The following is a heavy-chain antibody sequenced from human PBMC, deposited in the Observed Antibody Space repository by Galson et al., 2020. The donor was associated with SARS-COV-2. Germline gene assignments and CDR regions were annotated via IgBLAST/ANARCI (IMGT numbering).Heavy chain of an antibody. CDR1: GYTFTRYA. D-gene: IGHD3-22*01. V-gene: IGHV7-4-1*02. Sequence: ASVKVSCKASGYTFTRYAMNWVRQAPGQGLEWMGWIDTNTGNPTYAQGFTGRFVFSLDTSVSTTYLQISSLRADDTAVYYCARESDSSGYEADYWGQGTLVTVSS. CDR2: IDTNTGNP. CDR3: ARESDSSGYEADY. J-gene: IGHJ4*02.